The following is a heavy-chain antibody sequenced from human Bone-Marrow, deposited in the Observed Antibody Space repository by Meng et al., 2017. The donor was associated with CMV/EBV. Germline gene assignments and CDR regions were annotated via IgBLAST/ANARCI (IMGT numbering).Heavy chain of an antibody. Sequence: SVKVCCTASGYTFTSYGISWVRQAPGQGLEWMGRIIPILGIANYAQKFQGRVTITEDKSTSTAYMELSSMRSEDTAVYYCARQRSTVDNRFDPWGQGTLVTVSS. V-gene: IGHV1-69*04. CDR1: GYTFTSYG. D-gene: IGHD4-23*01. CDR3: ARQRSTVDNRFDP. J-gene: IGHJ5*02. CDR2: IIPILGIA.